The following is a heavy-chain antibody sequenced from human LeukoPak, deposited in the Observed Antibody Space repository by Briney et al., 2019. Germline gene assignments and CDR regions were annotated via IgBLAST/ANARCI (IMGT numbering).Heavy chain of an antibody. CDR2: ISSSSSYI. J-gene: IGHJ3*02. CDR1: GFTFSSYS. D-gene: IGHD4-17*01. CDR3: ARTSADYANDAFDI. Sequence: GGSLRLSCAASGFTFSSYSMNWVRQAPGKGLEWVSSISSSSSYIYYADSVKGRSTISRDNAKNSLYLQMNSLRAEDTAVYYCARTSADYANDAFDIWGQGTMVTVSP. V-gene: IGHV3-21*01.